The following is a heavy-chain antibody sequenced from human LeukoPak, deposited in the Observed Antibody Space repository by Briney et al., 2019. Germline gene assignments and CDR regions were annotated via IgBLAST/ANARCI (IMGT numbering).Heavy chain of an antibody. J-gene: IGHJ6*03. CDR3: ARDNAVAATVYYYMDV. CDR2: VYYSGST. V-gene: IGHV4-39*07. CDR1: GGSISSSSYY. D-gene: IGHD2-15*01. Sequence: SETLSLTCTVSGGSISSSSYYWGWIRQPPGKGLDWIGNVYYSGSTYYNPSLKSRVTISVDTSKNQFSLKLSAVTAADTAVYYCARDNAVAATVYYYMDVWGKGTTVTVSS.